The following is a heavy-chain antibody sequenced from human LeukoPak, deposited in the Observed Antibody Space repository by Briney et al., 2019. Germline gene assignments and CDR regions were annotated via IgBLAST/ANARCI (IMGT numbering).Heavy chain of an antibody. V-gene: IGHV1-2*02. CDR3: ARVPRGGYTSGGMDV. CDR1: GYTFTGYY. J-gene: IGHJ6*02. Sequence: ASVKVSCKASGYTFTGYYMHWVRQAPGQGLEWMGWINPNSGGTNYAQKFQGRVTITADKSTSTAYMELSSLRSEDTAVYYCARVPRGGYTSGGMDVWGQGTTVTVSS. D-gene: IGHD5-12*01. CDR2: INPNSGGT.